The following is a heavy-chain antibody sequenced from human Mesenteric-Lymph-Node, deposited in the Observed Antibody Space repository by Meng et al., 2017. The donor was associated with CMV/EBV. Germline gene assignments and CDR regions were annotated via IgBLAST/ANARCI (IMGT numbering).Heavy chain of an antibody. CDR1: GYTFTSYA. CDR2: INTNTGDP. D-gene: IGHD6-13*01. V-gene: IGHV7-4-1*02. J-gene: IGHJ5*02. CDR3: SRDRIAAAGWFDP. Sequence: KSSGYTFTSYAMSWVRQAPGQGLEWMGWINTNTGDPTYAQGFTGRFVFSLDTSVSTAYLQISSLKAEDTAVYYCSRDRIAAAGWFDPWGQGTLVTVSS.